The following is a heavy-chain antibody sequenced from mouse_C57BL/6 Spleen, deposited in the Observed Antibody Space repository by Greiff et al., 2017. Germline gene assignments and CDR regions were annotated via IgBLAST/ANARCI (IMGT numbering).Heavy chain of an antibody. D-gene: IGHD2-5*01. CDR2: INPYNGGT. CDR3: ATDYSNYGGWYFDV. V-gene: IGHV1-19*01. CDR1: GYTFTDYY. Sequence: LQLQQSGPVLVKPGASVKMSCKASGYTFTDYYMNWVKQSHGKSLEWIGVINPYNGGTSYNQKFKGKATLTVDKSSSTAYMELNSLTSEDSAVYYCATDYSNYGGWYFDVWGTGTTVTVSS. J-gene: IGHJ1*03.